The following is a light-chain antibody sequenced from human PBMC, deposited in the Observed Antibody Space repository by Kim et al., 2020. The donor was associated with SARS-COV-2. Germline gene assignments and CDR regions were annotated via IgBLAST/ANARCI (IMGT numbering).Light chain of an antibody. J-gene: IGLJ1*01. CDR3: GTWYTSLSVVYV. CDR1: SSNIGNKY. Sequence: QVTTSSCGGSSNIGNKYVPWSRQRPGTAPEPLIYNYNKRPSGIPDRFPGSKSGTSDTLVITSLQTGAEDDYYCGTWYTSLSVVYVFGTGTKVTV. V-gene: IGLV1-51*01. CDR2: NYN.